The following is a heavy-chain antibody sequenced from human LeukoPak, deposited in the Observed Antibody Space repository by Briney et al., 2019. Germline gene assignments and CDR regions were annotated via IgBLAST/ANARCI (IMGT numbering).Heavy chain of an antibody. CDR1: GFTFSSYS. J-gene: IGHJ6*02. CDR2: ISSSSSYI. V-gene: IGHV3-21*01. D-gene: IGHD6-13*01. CDR3: ARDLSSSLDSYYYYYGMDV. Sequence: GGSLRLSCAASGFTFSSYSMNWVRQAPGKGLEWVSSISSSSSYIYYADSVKGRFTISRDNAKNSLYLQMNSLRAEDTAVYYCARDLSSSLDSYYYYYGMDVWGQGTTVTVSS.